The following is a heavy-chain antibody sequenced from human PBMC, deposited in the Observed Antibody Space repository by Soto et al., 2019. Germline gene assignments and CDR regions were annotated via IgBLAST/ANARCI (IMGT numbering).Heavy chain of an antibody. CDR2: IIPTFGTA. Sequence: QVQLVQSGAEVKKPGSSVRVSCKASGGTFSSNAISWVRQDPGQGLEWMGAIIPTFGTANYAQNFPSRVTITADESTRTAYMELSSLRFEDTAVYYCARDDTSPTSVYWGQGTLVTDYS. D-gene: IGHD4-17*01. CDR3: ARDDTSPTSVY. V-gene: IGHV1-69*01. CDR1: GGTFSSNA. J-gene: IGHJ4*02.